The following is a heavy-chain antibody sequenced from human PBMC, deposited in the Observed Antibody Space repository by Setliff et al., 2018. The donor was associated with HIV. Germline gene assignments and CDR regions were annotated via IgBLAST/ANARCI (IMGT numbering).Heavy chain of an antibody. CDR2: IDHRGST. V-gene: IGHV4-34*01. CDR3: ARVRGDNFWSGSYSLPASDAFDV. Sequence: SETLSLTCAVYGGSFSGYYWSWIRQPPGKGLEWIGEIDHRGSTSYNPSLKSRVTISVDTSKTQVSLKLTSVTAADTAMYFCARVRGDNFWSGSYSLPASDAFDVWGQGTMVTVSS. CDR1: GGSFSGYY. J-gene: IGHJ3*01. D-gene: IGHD3-3*01.